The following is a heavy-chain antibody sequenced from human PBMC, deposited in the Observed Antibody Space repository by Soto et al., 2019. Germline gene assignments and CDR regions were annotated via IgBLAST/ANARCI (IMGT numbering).Heavy chain of an antibody. CDR1: GFTFSSYA. CDR2: ISVSGGST. CDR3: ASNTRYDPPDY. J-gene: IGHJ4*02. D-gene: IGHD3-16*01. V-gene: IGHV3-23*01. Sequence: EVQLLESGGGLVQPGGSLRLSCAASGFTFSSYAMSWVRQAPGKGLAWVSGISVSGGSTYYADSVKGRFTISRDNSKHTLYLQMNSLRAEDTAVYYGASNTRYDPPDYWGQGTLVTVSS.